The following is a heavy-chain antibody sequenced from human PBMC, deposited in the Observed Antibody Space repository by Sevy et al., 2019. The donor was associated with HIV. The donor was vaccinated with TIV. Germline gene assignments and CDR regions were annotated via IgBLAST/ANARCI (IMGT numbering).Heavy chain of an antibody. CDR2: MYRGGST. D-gene: IGHD1-26*01. Sequence: SETLSLTCAVSGYSINSGYYWGWVRQPPGKGLESIGSMYRGGSTYYNPSLKRRVTISVDTSKNQFSLKLSSVTAADTAVYYCAADSGNYYGAFDIWGQGTMVTVSS. V-gene: IGHV4-38-2*01. CDR3: AADSGNYYGAFDI. J-gene: IGHJ3*02. CDR1: GYSINSGYY.